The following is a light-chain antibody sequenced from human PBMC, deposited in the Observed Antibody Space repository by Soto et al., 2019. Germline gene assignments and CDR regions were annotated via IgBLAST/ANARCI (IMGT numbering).Light chain of an antibody. CDR2: EVS. CDR3: SSYTRRISLGAV. V-gene: IGLV2-14*01. CDR1: SSDVGGYNY. Sequence: QSALTQPASVSGSPGQSITISCTGTSSDVGGYNYVSWYQQHPGKVPKLIIYEVSNRPSGVSNRFSGSKSGNTASLTISGLQAEDEADYYCSSYTRRISLGAVFGGGTQLTVL. J-gene: IGLJ7*01.